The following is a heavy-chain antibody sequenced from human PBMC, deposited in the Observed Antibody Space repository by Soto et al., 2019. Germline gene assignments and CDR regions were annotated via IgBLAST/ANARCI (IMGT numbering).Heavy chain of an antibody. J-gene: IGHJ4*02. V-gene: IGHV4-39*02. D-gene: IGHD3-22*01. CDR3: AGDRLSHSDY. CDR2: IYYSGST. CDR1: GGSISSSSYY. Sequence: SETLSLTCTVSGGSISSSSYYWGWIRQPPGKGLEWIGSIYYSGSTYYNPSLKSRVTISVDTSKNQFSLKLSSVTAADTAVYYCAGDRLSHSDYWGQGTLVTVSS.